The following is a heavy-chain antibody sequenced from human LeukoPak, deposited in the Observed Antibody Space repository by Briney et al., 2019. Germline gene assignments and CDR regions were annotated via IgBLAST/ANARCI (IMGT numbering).Heavy chain of an antibody. J-gene: IGHJ1*01. Sequence: PSQTLSLTCTVSGGSISSGGYYWSWIRQPPGKGLEWIGYIYHSGSTYYNPSLKSRVTISVDRSKNQFSLKLSSVTAADTAIYYCATYNSINGREFQHWGQGTLVTVSS. CDR3: ATYNSINGREFQH. CDR1: GGSISSGGYY. D-gene: IGHD2-8*01. CDR2: IYHSGST. V-gene: IGHV4-30-2*01.